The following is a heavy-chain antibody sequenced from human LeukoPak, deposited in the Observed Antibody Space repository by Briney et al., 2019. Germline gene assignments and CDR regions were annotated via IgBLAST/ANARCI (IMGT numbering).Heavy chain of an antibody. V-gene: IGHV5-51*01. J-gene: IGHJ3*02. CDR3: ARSTTVVHDAFDM. D-gene: IGHD4-11*01. Sequence: GESLKISCKGSGYSFPIYWLGWVRQMPGKGLEWMGIIYPGDSDTRYSPSFQGQVTISADKSISTAYLQWSSLKASDTAMYYCARSTTVVHDAFDMWGQGTMVTVSS. CDR1: GYSFPIYW. CDR2: IYPGDSDT.